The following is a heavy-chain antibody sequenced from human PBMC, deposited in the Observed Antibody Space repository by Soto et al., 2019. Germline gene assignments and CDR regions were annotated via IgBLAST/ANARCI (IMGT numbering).Heavy chain of an antibody. CDR1: GYTFTTYS. J-gene: IGHJ3*02. D-gene: IGHD6-19*01. Sequence: QVQLVQSGAEVKKPGASVKVSCKASGYTFTTYSMHWVRQAPGQRLEWMGWMNPLNGDTKYSQRFQGRLTIIRDTSASTAYMELSSLRSEDTAIYYCARSNSGAFDIWGQGTMVTVSS. V-gene: IGHV1-3*01. CDR3: ARSNSGAFDI. CDR2: MNPLNGDT.